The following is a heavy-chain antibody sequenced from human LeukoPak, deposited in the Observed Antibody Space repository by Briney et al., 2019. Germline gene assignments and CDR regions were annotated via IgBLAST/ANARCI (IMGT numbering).Heavy chain of an antibody. CDR1: GFTFSDYY. CDR3: ASPLLWFGIRT. J-gene: IGHJ5*02. V-gene: IGHV3-11*04. D-gene: IGHD3-10*01. Sequence: TGGSVRLSCAASGFTFSDYYMSWIRQAPGKGLEWVSYISSSGSTIYYADSVKGRFTISRDNAKNSLYLQMNSLRVEDTAVYYCASPLLWFGIRTWGQGTLVTVSS. CDR2: ISSSGSTI.